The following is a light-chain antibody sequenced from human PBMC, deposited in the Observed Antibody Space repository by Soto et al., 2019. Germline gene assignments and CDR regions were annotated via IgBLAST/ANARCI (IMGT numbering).Light chain of an antibody. V-gene: IGKV1-39*01. CDR2: GAS. Sequence: DIQMTQSPSSLSASVGDRGTITLRASQSISISLNWYQLKPGKAPTLLMYGASYLKSGVPTRFSGSGSGTDFTLTISSLQPEDFATYYCQQPYTTPEITFGQGTRLEIK. CDR3: QQPYTTPEIT. CDR1: QSISIS. J-gene: IGKJ5*01.